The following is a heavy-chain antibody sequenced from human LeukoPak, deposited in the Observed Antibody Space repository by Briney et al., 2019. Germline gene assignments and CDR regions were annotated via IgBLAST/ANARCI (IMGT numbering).Heavy chain of an antibody. J-gene: IGHJ3*02. Sequence: GGSLRLSCAASGFTFDDYGMSWVRQAAGKGLEWVSVINWNGGSTGYAHSVKGRFTISRDNAKNSLYLQMNSLRAEDTALYHCASSRLDYYGSGSYYGAFDIWGQGTMVTVSS. V-gene: IGHV3-20*01. D-gene: IGHD3-10*01. CDR2: INWNGGST. CDR3: ASSRLDYYGSGSYYGAFDI. CDR1: GFTFDDYG.